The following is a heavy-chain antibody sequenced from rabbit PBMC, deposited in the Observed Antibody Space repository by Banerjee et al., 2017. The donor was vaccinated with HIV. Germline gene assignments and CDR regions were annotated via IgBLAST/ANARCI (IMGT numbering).Heavy chain of an antibody. J-gene: IGHJ4*01. CDR1: GFDFSNYY. V-gene: IGHV1S7*01. CDR3: ATNHYTGDFNL. CDR2: ILSGKGNT. Sequence: TLSCKASGFDFSNYYMSWVRQAPGKGLEWIGIILSGKGNTDYASWVNGRFTISSDNAQNTVDLQMTSLTAADTATYFCATNHYTGDFNLWGQGTLVTFS. D-gene: IGHD4-1*01.